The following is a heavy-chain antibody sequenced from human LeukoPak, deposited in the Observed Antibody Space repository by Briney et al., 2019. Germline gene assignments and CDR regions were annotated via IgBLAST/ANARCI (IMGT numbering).Heavy chain of an antibody. CDR1: GFTFSNYG. CDR3: ARPSPPGDGYNPCDY. CDR2: IRYDGSNE. V-gene: IGHV3-30*02. D-gene: IGHD5-24*01. Sequence: GGSLRLSCAASGFTFSNYGMHWVCQAPGKGLEWVAFIRYDGSNEYYADSVKGRFTISRDNSKNTVYLQMNSLRTEDTAVYYCARPSPPGDGYNPCDYWGPGALVIVSS. J-gene: IGHJ4*02.